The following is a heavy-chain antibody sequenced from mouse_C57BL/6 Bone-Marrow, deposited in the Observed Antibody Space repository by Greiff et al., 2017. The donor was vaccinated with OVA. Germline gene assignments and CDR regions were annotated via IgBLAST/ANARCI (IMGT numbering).Heavy chain of an antibody. V-gene: IGHV5-17*01. D-gene: IGHD2-4*01. Sequence: EVQGVESGGGLVKPGGSLKLSCAASGFTFSDYGMHWVRQAPEKGLEWVAYISSGSSTIYYADTVKGRFTISRDNAKNTLFLQMTSLRSEDTAMYYCARQADYDAAWFAYWGQGTLVTVSA. J-gene: IGHJ3*01. CDR1: GFTFSDYG. CDR3: ARQADYDAAWFAY. CDR2: ISSGSSTI.